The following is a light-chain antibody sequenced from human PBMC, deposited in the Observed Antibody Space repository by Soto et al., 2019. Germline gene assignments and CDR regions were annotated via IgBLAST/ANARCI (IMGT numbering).Light chain of an antibody. CDR3: SSYTSSSTLVV. CDR2: EVS. J-gene: IGLJ2*01. V-gene: IGLV2-14*01. CDR1: SSDVGGYNY. Sequence: QSALTQPASVSGSPGQSITISCTGTSSDVGGYNYVSWYQQHPGKAPKLMMYEVSNRPSGVSNRFSVSKSGNTASLTISGLQAEDEADYYCSSYTSSSTLVVFGGGTKVTVL.